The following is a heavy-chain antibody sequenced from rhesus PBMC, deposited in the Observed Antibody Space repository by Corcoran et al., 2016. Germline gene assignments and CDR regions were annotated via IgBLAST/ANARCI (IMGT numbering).Heavy chain of an antibody. V-gene: IGHV4-93*02. D-gene: IGHD6-37*01. CDR2: IYGSGGST. J-gene: IGHJ4*01. CDR3: AKYSGGWSRYYFDY. CDR1: GGSISSSNW. Sequence: QVQLQESGPAVVKPSETLSLTCAVSGGSISSSNWWSWIRQSPGKGLEWIGGIYGSGGSTEYNPSLQCRVTILIDTSKNQFSLKLSSVTAADTAVYYCAKYSGGWSRYYFDYWGQGVLVTVSS.